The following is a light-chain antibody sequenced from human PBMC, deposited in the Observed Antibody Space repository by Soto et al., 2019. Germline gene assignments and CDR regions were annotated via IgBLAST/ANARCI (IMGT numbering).Light chain of an antibody. V-gene: IGKV1-33*01. CDR3: QHYDSLPPIT. CDR2: DAS. Sequence: DIQMTQAPSSLSASVGDRVTMTCQASQDIRNYLNWYQQKPGKAPKLLIYDASTLEVGAPSRFSGSGSGTDFTFTISSLQPEDVATYYCQHYDSLPPITFGQGTRLEI. CDR1: QDIRNY. J-gene: IGKJ5*01.